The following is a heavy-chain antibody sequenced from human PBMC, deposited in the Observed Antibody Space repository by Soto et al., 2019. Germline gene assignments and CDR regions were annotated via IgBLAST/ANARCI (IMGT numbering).Heavy chain of an antibody. D-gene: IGHD4-17*01. Sequence: QVQLVQSGAEVKKTGSSVKVSCKASGGTFNRYSISWVRQAPGQGLEWMGGIIPIVGTTTYAQKFQGRVTITADEPTSTAYMELSSLRSEDTAVYYCAGEDYDYGDGGNWFDPWGQGTLVTVSS. CDR1: GGTFNRYS. V-gene: IGHV1-69*12. CDR2: IIPIVGTT. CDR3: AGEDYDYGDGGNWFDP. J-gene: IGHJ5*02.